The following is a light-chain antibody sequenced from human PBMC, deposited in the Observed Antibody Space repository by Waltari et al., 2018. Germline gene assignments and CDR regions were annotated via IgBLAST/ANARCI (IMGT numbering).Light chain of an antibody. CDR2: DAS. Sequence: DMQLTQSPSSLSASVGDRVTITCQASQDISNSLNWYQQKPGKAPQLLIYDASNLKTGVPSRFSGSGSGTDFSFSISSLQPEDIATYYCQQSDNLLYTFGRGTKQEIK. CDR1: QDISNS. J-gene: IGKJ2*01. V-gene: IGKV1-33*01. CDR3: QQSDNLLYT.